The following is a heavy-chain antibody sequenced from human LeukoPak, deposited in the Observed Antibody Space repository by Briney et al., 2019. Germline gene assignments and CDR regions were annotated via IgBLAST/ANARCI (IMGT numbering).Heavy chain of an antibody. Sequence: GGSLRLSCAVSGFTFDDYGMSWVRQAPGKGLEWVSGINWNGGSTGYADSVKGRFTISSDNAKNSLYLQMNSLRAEDTALYHCARASGKGLDYYYYGMDVWGQGTTVTVSS. CDR3: ARASGKGLDYYYYGMDV. V-gene: IGHV3-20*01. CDR2: INWNGGST. D-gene: IGHD3-10*01. J-gene: IGHJ6*02. CDR1: GFTFDDYG.